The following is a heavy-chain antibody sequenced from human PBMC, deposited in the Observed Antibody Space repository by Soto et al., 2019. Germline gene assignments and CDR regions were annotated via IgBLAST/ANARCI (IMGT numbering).Heavy chain of an antibody. V-gene: IGHV3-49*03. Sequence: GGSLRLSCTASGFTFGAYAMGWFRQAPGKGLEWVGFIRIKAYGGTTEYAASVKGRFTISWDDSVSIAYLQMNSLKTEDTGVYYCARESGPNTENRDEVDFCGKGTTDTVSS. CDR3: ARESGPNTENRDEVDF. D-gene: IGHD2-8*01. CDR1: GFTFGAYA. CDR2: IRIKAYGGTT. J-gene: IGHJ6*03.